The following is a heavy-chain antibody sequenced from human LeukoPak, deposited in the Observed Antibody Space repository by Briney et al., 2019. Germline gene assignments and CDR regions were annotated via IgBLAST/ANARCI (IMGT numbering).Heavy chain of an antibody. J-gene: IGHJ4*02. CDR2: INPNSGGT. CDR1: GYTFTGYY. V-gene: IGHV1-2*02. CDR3: ARVPSYYDSSGYLYYFGY. D-gene: IGHD3-22*01. Sequence: GASVKVSCKASGYTFTGYYMHWVRQAPGQGLEWMGWINPNSGGTNYAQKFQGRVTMTRDTSISTAYMELSRLRSDDTAVYYCARVPSYYDSSGYLYYFGYWGQGTLVTVSS.